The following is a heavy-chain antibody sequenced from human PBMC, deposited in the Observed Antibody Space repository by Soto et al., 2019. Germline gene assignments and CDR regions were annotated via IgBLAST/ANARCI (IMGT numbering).Heavy chain of an antibody. CDR3: ARARLFGYYDSSGPFDF. J-gene: IGHJ4*02. CDR2: IYYSGTT. Sequence: PSETLSLTCTVSGGSISSGRHYWSWIRQPPGKGLEWIGYIYYSGTTHYNPSLKSQVIISIDTSKNQFSLKLSSVTAADTAVYYCARARLFGYYDSSGPFDFWGQGTLVTVSS. CDR1: GGSISSGRHY. V-gene: IGHV4-30-4*01. D-gene: IGHD3-22*01.